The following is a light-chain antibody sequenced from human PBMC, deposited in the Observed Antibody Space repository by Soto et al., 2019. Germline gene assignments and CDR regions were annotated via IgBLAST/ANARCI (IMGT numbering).Light chain of an antibody. CDR1: SSDVGGYNY. CDR2: DVS. V-gene: IGLV2-14*01. CDR3: SSYTSSSTLEVV. Sequence: QSALTQPASVSGSPGQSITISCTGTSSDVGGYNYVSWYQQHPGKAPKLMIYDVSNRPSGVSNRFSGSESGNTASLTISGLQAEDEADYYCSSYTSSSTLEVVFGGGTKLTVL. J-gene: IGLJ2*01.